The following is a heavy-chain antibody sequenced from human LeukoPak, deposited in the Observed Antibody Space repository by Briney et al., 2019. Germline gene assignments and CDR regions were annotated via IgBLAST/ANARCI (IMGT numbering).Heavy chain of an antibody. D-gene: IGHD6-6*01. Sequence: GGSLRLSCAASGFTFNTYAMTWVRQAPGKGLEWVSGISSSGFSTFYADFVEGRFTISRDNSNNTLYLQMNSLRAEDTAVYYCAAGRSGRPQADFPPWGQGTLVIVSS. CDR2: ISSSGFST. J-gene: IGHJ1*01. CDR3: AAGRSGRPQADFPP. V-gene: IGHV3-23*01. CDR1: GFTFNTYA.